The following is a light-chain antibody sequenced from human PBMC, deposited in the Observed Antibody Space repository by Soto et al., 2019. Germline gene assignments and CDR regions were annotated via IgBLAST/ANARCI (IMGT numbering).Light chain of an antibody. CDR1: TGAVTSGYY. CDR2: STS. Sequence: QPVVTQEPSLTVSPGGTVTLTCASSTGAVTSGYYANWFQQKPGQAPRALISSTSNKHSWTPARFSGSLLGGKAALTLSGVQPEDEAEYYCLLFYRDAWVFGGGTKLTVL. V-gene: IGLV7-43*01. J-gene: IGLJ3*02. CDR3: LLFYRDAWV.